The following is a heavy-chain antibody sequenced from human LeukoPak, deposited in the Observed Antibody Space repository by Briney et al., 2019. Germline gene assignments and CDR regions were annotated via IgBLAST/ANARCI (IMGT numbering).Heavy chain of an antibody. V-gene: IGHV3-74*03. D-gene: IGHD7-27*01. CDR3: GRDPNCGDY. CDR1: GYSVSTYW. Sequence: GGSLRLSCEASGYSVSTYWTHWVRQAPGEGLMWVSRISSDGTSSTYADSVEGRFTIFRDNAKNTASLQMDSLRPEDTAVYYCGRDPNCGDYWGLGTLVTVSS. CDR2: ISSDGTSS. J-gene: IGHJ4*02.